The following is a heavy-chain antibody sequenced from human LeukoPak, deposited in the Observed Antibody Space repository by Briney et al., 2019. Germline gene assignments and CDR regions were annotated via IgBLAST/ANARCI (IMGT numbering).Heavy chain of an antibody. Sequence: PSETLSLTCAVYGGSFSGYYWSWIRQPPGKGLEWIGEINHSGSTNYNPSLKSRVTISVDTSKNQFSLKLSSVTAADTAVYYCARHVGRYGYSRNHYFDYWGQGTLVTVSS. V-gene: IGHV4-34*01. CDR2: INHSGST. CDR1: GGSFSGYY. CDR3: ARHVGRYGYSRNHYFDY. J-gene: IGHJ4*02. D-gene: IGHD5-24*01.